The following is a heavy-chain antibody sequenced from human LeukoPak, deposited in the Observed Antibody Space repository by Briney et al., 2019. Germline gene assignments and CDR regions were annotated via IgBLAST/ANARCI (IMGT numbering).Heavy chain of an antibody. Sequence: PGGSLRPSCAAPGFTFRGSAMHSVRQASGKGLEWVGRIRSKARSYATAYASSVKGRFTISRDDSKNAAYLQMNSLKTEDTAVYYCTRPYYAEPEDYWGQGTLVTVSS. V-gene: IGHV3-73*01. CDR3: TRPYYAEPEDY. CDR1: GFTFRGSA. CDR2: IRSKARSYAT. D-gene: IGHD2/OR15-2a*01. J-gene: IGHJ4*02.